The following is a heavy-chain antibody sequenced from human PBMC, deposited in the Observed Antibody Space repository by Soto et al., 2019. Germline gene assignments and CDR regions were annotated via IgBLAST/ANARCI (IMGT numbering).Heavy chain of an antibody. Sequence: GGSLRLSCAASGFTFSVFSMNWVRQAPGKGLEWVSSISSSSSSYIYYADSVKGRFTISRDNAKNSLYLQMNSLRAEDTAVYYCARDSGYDWALFDYWGQGTLVTVSS. CDR3: ARDSGYDWALFDY. D-gene: IGHD5-12*01. J-gene: IGHJ4*02. CDR2: ISSSSSSYI. V-gene: IGHV3-21*01. CDR1: GFTFSVFS.